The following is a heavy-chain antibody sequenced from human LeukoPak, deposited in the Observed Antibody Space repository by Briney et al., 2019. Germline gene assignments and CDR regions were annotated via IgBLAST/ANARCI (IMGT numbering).Heavy chain of an antibody. J-gene: IGHJ4*02. D-gene: IGHD6-13*01. CDR3: ARFIIATPGSSLDYFDL. CDR2: INHSGIT. Sequence: PSETLSLTCAVYGGSFSGYYWSWIRQPPGKGLEWIGEINHSGITNYKPSLKSRVVISVDTSKNQFSLKLTSVTAADTALYYCARFIIATPGSSLDYFDLWGQGTLVTVSS. V-gene: IGHV4-34*01. CDR1: GGSFSGYY.